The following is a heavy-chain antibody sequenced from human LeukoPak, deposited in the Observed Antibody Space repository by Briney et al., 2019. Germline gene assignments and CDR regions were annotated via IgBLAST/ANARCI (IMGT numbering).Heavy chain of an antibody. D-gene: IGHD2-15*01. V-gene: IGHV1-8*01. CDR1: GYTFTNYD. CDR2: MNPNSGNT. Sequence: GASVKVSCKASGYTFTNYDINWVRRATGLGLEWMGWMNPNSGNTGYAQKFQGRVTMTRSTSISTAYMELSSLTSEDTAVYYCARVSLGYCSGGTCYFQDHWGQGTLVTVSS. CDR3: ARVSLGYCSGGTCYFQDH. J-gene: IGHJ4*02.